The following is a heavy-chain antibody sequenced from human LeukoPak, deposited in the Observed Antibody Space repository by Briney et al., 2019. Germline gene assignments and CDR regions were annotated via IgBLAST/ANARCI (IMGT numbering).Heavy chain of an antibody. Sequence: GGSLRLSCAASGFTVSSNYLSWVRQAPGKGLEWVSLIYSGGSTYYADSVKGRFTISRDNSKNTLYLQMNSLRAEDTAVYYCAREERATSYFDYWGQGTLVTVSS. CDR1: GFTVSSNY. CDR3: AREERATSYFDY. CDR2: IYSGGST. V-gene: IGHV3-53*01. D-gene: IGHD1-26*01. J-gene: IGHJ4*02.